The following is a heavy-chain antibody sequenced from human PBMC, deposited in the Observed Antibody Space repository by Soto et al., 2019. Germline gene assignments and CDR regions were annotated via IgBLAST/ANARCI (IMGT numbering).Heavy chain of an antibody. CDR1: GDSISNLDYF. CDR2: IYKSATT. J-gene: IGHJ5*01. CDR3: ARGRYCLTGRCFPNWFDS. Sequence: SETLSLTCSVSGDSISNLDYFWAWIRQPPGQALEYIGYIYKSATTYYNPSFESRVAISVDTSKSQFSLNVTSVTATDTAVYFCARGRYCLTGRCFPNWFDSWGQGALVTVSS. V-gene: IGHV4-30-4*01. D-gene: IGHD7-27*01.